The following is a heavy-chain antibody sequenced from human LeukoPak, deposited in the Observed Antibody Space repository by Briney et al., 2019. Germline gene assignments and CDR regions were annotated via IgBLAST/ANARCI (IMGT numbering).Heavy chain of an antibody. D-gene: IGHD3-22*01. Sequence: ASVKVSCKASGYTFTSYAMHWVRQAPGQRLEWMGWFNAGNGNTKYSQKFQGRVTITRDTSACTAYMELSSLRSEDTAVYYCARAIRLRDYYDSSGYHPIDYWGQGTLVTVSS. CDR3: ARAIRLRDYYDSSGYHPIDY. V-gene: IGHV1-3*01. CDR1: GYTFTSYA. CDR2: FNAGNGNT. J-gene: IGHJ4*02.